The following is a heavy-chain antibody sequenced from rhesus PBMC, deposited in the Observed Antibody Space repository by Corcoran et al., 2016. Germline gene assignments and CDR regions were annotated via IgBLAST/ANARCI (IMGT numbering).Heavy chain of an antibody. Sequence: QVQLQESGPGLVKPSATPSLTCAVSGGSISSSNWWSCIRQPPGKGLEWIGYISGSSGSTYYNPSPKRQVTISTDTSKNQFSLKLSSVTAADAAVYYCARAEYSWNFVDYWGQGVLVTVSS. CDR3: ARAEYSWNFVDY. D-gene: IGHD1-1-1*01. V-gene: IGHV4-65*01. CDR2: ISGSSGST. CDR1: GGSISSSNW. J-gene: IGHJ4*01.